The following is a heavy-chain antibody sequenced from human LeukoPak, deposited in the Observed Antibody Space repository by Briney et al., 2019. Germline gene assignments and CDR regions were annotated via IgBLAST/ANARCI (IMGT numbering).Heavy chain of an antibody. CDR1: GFTFSHYG. Sequence: PGGSLRLSCAASGFTFSHYGMHWVRQAPGKGLEWVAFKQNDGSTTFYADSVKGRFTISRDNSKNTLYLQMNSLRAEDTAVYYCARDLWYYDFWSGSQGFDYWGQGTLVTVSS. CDR2: KQNDGSTT. J-gene: IGHJ4*02. D-gene: IGHD3-3*01. CDR3: ARDLWYYDFWSGSQGFDY. V-gene: IGHV3-30*02.